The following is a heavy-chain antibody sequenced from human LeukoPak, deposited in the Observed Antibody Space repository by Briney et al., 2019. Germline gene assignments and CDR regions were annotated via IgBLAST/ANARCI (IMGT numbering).Heavy chain of an antibody. CDR1: GGSISTYY. CDR2: IYYSGSS. D-gene: IGHD6-13*01. Sequence: SETLSLTCTVSGGSISTYYWSWIRQPPGKGLEWIGYIYYSGSSSYSPSLKNRVTISVDTSKNQFSLKLSSVTAADTAVYYCATLGGGSSPDYWGQGTLVTVSS. CDR3: ATLGGGSSPDY. J-gene: IGHJ4*02. V-gene: IGHV4-59*01.